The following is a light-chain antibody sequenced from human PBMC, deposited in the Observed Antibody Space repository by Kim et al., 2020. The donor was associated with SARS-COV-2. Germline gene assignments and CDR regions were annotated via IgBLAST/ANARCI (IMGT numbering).Light chain of an antibody. V-gene: IGLV2-14*04. Sequence: QSITISCTGTSSDVGGYNYVSWYQQHPGKAPKLMIYDVSKRPSGVSNRFSGSKSGNTASLTISGLQAEDEADYYCSSYTSSSTYVFGTGTKVTV. CDR2: DVS. CDR3: SSYTSSSTYV. CDR1: SSDVGGYNY. J-gene: IGLJ1*01.